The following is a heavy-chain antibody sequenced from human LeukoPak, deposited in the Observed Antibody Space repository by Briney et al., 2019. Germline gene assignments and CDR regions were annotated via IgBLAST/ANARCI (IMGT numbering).Heavy chain of an antibody. CDR1: GFTFSSYA. V-gene: IGHV3-30*04. CDR3: ARDLFRGSSSGGLDY. CDR2: ISYDGSNK. Sequence: PGGSLRLSCAASGFTFSSYAMHWVRKAPGMGLEWVAIISYDGSNKYYADSVKGRFTISRDNFRNTLYLQMNSLRAEDTAVYYCARDLFRGSSSGGLDYWGQGTLVTVSS. J-gene: IGHJ4*02. D-gene: IGHD6-6*01.